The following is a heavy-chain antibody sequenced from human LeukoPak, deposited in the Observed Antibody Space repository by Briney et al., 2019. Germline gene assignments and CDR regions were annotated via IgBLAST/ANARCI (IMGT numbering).Heavy chain of an antibody. CDR3: ARGVAAAGGRWFDP. V-gene: IGHV1-2*02. CDR1: GYTFTDYY. CDR2: INPKSGGT. D-gene: IGHD6-13*01. Sequence: ASVNVSCKVSGYTFTDYYMHWVRQAPGQGLEWMGWINPKSGGTNYAQQFQGRVTMTRDTSISTAYMELSNLRSDDTAVYYCARGVAAAGGRWFDPWGQGTLVTVSS. J-gene: IGHJ5*02.